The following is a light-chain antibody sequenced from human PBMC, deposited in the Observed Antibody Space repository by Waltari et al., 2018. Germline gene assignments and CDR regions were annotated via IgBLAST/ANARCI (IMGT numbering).Light chain of an antibody. CDR3: QQTYNAPLT. Sequence: DVQMTQSPSSLSASVGDRDTITCRASQSVSYYLNWYQQKAGQAPKLLIYVASSLETGVPSRFSGSGSGTDFTLTISNLQPEDFATYLCQQTYNAPLTFGGGTKVEIK. V-gene: IGKV1-39*01. CDR2: VAS. CDR1: QSVSYY. J-gene: IGKJ4*01.